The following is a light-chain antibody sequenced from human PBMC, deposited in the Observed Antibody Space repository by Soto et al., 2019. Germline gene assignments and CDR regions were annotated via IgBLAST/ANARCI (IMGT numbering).Light chain of an antibody. V-gene: IGKV3-20*01. Sequence: VFMQSPGTLSLSPGERATLSCRASQSVSSSYLAWYQQKPGQAPRLLIYGASSRATGIPDRFSGSGSGTDFTLTISXLEPEDFAVYYCQQYDSSPKTFGQGTKV. CDR3: QQYDSSPKT. J-gene: IGKJ1*01. CDR1: QSVSSSY. CDR2: GAS.